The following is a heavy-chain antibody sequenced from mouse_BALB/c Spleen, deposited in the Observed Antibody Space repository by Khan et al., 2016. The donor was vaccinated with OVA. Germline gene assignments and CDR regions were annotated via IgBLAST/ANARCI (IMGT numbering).Heavy chain of an antibody. CDR1: GFTFSDYY. CDR2: ISDGGSYT. J-gene: IGHJ3*01. Sequence: EVELVESGGGLVKPGGSLKLSCAASGFTFSDYYMYWVRQTPEKRLAWVATISDGGSYTYYPDSVKGRFTISRDNAKNNLYLQMNSLKSEDTAMDYCAGAGYGAFAYWGQGTLVTVSA. D-gene: IGHD1-1*02. V-gene: IGHV5-4*02. CDR3: AGAGYGAFAY.